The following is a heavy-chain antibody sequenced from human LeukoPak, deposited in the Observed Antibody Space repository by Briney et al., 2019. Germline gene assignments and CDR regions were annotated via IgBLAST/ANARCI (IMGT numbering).Heavy chain of an antibody. CDR3: ATDRVYRSSGRSWGFVDY. CDR2: FDSENNKM. J-gene: IGHJ4*02. V-gene: IGHV1-24*01. CDR1: EYSLSDLS. Sequence: EASVKVSCKISEYSLSDLSMHWVREAPGERLEWMGGFDSENNKMVYSQKFQGRVTMTEDTSADTAYMELTSLRSEDTAVYFCATDRVYRSSGRSWGFVDYWGEGTLVIVSS. D-gene: IGHD6-19*01.